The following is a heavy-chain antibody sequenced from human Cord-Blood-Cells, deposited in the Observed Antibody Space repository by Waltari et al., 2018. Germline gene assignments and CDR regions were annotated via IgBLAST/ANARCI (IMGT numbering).Heavy chain of an antibody. V-gene: IGHV4-34*01. CDR1: GGSFSGYY. J-gene: IGHJ3*02. CDR2: INHSGST. D-gene: IGHD2-2*01. CDR3: ASPRYCSSTSCYAFDI. Sequence: QVQLQQWGAGLLKPSETLSLTCAVYGGSFSGYYWSWIRQPPGKGLEWIGEINHSGSTNYTPARKSRVTISGDTSKNQFSLKLSSVTAADTAVYYCASPRYCSSTSCYAFDIWGQGTMVTVSS.